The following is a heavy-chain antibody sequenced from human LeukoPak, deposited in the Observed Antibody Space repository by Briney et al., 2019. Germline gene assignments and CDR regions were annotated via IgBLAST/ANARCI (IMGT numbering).Heavy chain of an antibody. Sequence: SGGSLRLSCAASGFTFDDYAMHWVRQAPGKGLEWVSGISWNSGSIGYADSVKGRFTISRDNAKNLVFLQMNNVRVDDTAVYFCARALMWSGELFDYWGQGTPVTVSS. V-gene: IGHV3-9*01. J-gene: IGHJ4*02. D-gene: IGHD3-10*01. CDR2: ISWNSGSI. CDR3: ARALMWSGELFDY. CDR1: GFTFDDYA.